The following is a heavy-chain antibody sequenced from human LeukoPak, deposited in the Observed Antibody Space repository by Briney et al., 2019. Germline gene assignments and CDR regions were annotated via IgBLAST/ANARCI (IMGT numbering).Heavy chain of an antibody. J-gene: IGHJ3*02. V-gene: IGHV1-8*01. D-gene: IGHD4-17*01. CDR3: ARVGPFYTVTNKDAFDI. CDR2: MNPNSGNT. Sequence: EASVKVSCKASGYTFTSYDINWVRQATGQGLEWMGWMNPNSGNTGCAQKFQGRVTMTRNTSISTAYMELSSLRSEDTAVYYCARVGPFYTVTNKDAFDIWGQGTMVTVSS. CDR1: GYTFTSYD.